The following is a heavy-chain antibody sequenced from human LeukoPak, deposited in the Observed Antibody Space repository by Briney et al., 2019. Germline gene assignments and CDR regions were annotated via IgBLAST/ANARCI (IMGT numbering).Heavy chain of an antibody. CDR2: IYPRDSDT. CDR3: ARPMVRGEPRDY. D-gene: IGHD3-10*01. V-gene: IGHV5-51*01. J-gene: IGHJ4*02. CDR1: GYSFNTYW. Sequence: GESLKISCKGSGYSFNTYWIGWVRQLPGKGLEWMGIIYPRDSDTKYRPPFQGQVTISADKSISTVYLQWSSLKASDSAMYYCARPMVRGEPRDYWGQGTLVTVSS.